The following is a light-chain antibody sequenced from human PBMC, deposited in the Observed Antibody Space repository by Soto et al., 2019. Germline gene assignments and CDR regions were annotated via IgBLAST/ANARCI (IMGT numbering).Light chain of an antibody. V-gene: IGKV1-27*01. CDR3: QKYDRAPRL. J-gene: IGKJ4*01. CDR1: QGISNY. Sequence: DIQMTQSPSSLSASVGDRVTVTCRASQGISNYLAWYQQKPGKVPKLLIYDASTLHSGVPSRFSGSGSGTDFTLTISSLQPEDVANYYCQKYDRAPRLFGGGTKVEIK. CDR2: DAS.